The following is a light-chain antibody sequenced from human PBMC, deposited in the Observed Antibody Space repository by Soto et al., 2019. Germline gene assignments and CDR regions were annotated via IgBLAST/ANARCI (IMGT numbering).Light chain of an antibody. Sequence: DIQMTQSPSTLSASVGDRVTITCRASRNIGSWLAWYQQKAGKAPNLLIYRASILETGVPSRFTGSASGTEFTLTISSLQPDDFATYYCKQHSNYPITFGGGTKVE. J-gene: IGKJ4*01. CDR2: RAS. CDR3: KQHSNYPIT. CDR1: RNIGSW. V-gene: IGKV1-5*03.